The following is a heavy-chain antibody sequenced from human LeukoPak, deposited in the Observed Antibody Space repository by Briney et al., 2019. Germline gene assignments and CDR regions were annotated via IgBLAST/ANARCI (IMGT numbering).Heavy chain of an antibody. J-gene: IGHJ4*02. CDR3: AKDREYDDSCDYNG. V-gene: IGHV3-23*01. D-gene: IGHD3-22*01. Sequence: GGSLRLSCAASGFTFSDYAMSWVRQAPEKGLEWVSTISHVGGTYYADSVRGRFTISRVDSKNMVYLQVDSLRAEDTAVYYCAKDREYDDSCDYNGWGQGTLVTVSS. CDR1: GFTFSDYA. CDR2: ISHVGGT.